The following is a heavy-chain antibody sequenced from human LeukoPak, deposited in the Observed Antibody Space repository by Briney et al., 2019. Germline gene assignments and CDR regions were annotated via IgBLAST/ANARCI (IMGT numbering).Heavy chain of an antibody. V-gene: IGHV4-34*01. Sequence: SETLSLTCAVYGGSFSGYYWSWIRQPPGKGLEWIGEINHSGSTNYNQSLKSRVTISVDTSKNQFSLKLSSVTAADTAVYYCAREVLDDSSGYSLEYFQHWGQGTLVSVSS. CDR3: AREVLDDSSGYSLEYFQH. CDR1: GGSFSGYY. D-gene: IGHD3-22*01. J-gene: IGHJ1*01. CDR2: INHSGST.